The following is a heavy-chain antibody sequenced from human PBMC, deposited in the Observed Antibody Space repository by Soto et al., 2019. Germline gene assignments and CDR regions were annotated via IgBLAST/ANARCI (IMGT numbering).Heavy chain of an antibody. V-gene: IGHV3-30-3*01. CDR2: ISYDGSNK. Sequence: QVQLVESGGGVVQPGRSLRLSCAASGFTFSSYAMHWVRQAPGKGLEWVAFISYDGSNKYYADSVKGRFTISRDNSKNALYLQMNSLRAEDTAVYYCARDLGVLVPAATINYYGMDVWGQGTTVTVSS. J-gene: IGHJ6*02. CDR1: GFTFSSYA. D-gene: IGHD2-2*01. CDR3: ARDLGVLVPAATINYYGMDV.